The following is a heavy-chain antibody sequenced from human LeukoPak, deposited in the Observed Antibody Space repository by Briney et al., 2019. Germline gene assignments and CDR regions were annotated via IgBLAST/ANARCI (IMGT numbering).Heavy chain of an antibody. CDR2: IYYSGST. Sequence: SETLSLTCTVSGSSISSYYWSWIRQPPGKGLEWIGYIYYSGSTNYNPSLKSRVTISVDTSKNQFSLKLSSVTAADTAVYYCARDSPPDYWGQGTLVTVSS. CDR1: GSSISSYY. V-gene: IGHV4-59*12. CDR3: ARDSPPDY. J-gene: IGHJ4*02.